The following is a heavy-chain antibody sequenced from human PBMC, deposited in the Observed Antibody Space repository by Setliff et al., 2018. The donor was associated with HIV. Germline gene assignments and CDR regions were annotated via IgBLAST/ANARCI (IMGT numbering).Heavy chain of an antibody. CDR3: ARVQMAYAAFDV. CDR2: IYTSGTT. D-gene: IGHD4-17*01. Sequence: SETLSLTCTVSGVSITSYFWSWIRQPAGKGLEWIGRIYTSGTTNYNPSLKSRVTLSVDTSKHQFSLKLSSVTAADTAVYYCARVQMAYAAFDVWGQGTMVTVSS. V-gene: IGHV4-4*07. J-gene: IGHJ3*01. CDR1: GVSITSYF.